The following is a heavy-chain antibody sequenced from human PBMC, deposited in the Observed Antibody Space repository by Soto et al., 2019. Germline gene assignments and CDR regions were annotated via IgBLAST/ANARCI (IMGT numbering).Heavy chain of an antibody. CDR2: IYNSATT. CDR1: GGSVNSPNYY. Sequence: PSETLSLTCTVSGGSVNSPNYYWGWIRQPPGKGLEWIGSIYNSATTYYNPSLKTRVTISADTSRNQFSLNLRSVTAADTAMYYCGRVVIAATRHLDLDYWGQGALVTIS. V-gene: IGHV4-39*01. D-gene: IGHD2-15*01. CDR3: GRVVIAATRHLDLDY. J-gene: IGHJ4*02.